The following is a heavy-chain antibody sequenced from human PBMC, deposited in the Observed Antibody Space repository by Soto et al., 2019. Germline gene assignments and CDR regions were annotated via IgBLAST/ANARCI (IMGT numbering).Heavy chain of an antibody. CDR3: AQGKRQDTAMVTYWFDP. CDR2: IYYSGST. Sequence: QVQLQESGPGLVKPSQTLSLTCTVSGGSISSNGYYWSWIRQHPGKGLEWIGYIYYSGSTYYNPSLKSRVTISVDTSKNQFSLKLSSVTAADTAVYYCAQGKRQDTAMVTYWFDPWGQGTLVTVSS. D-gene: IGHD5-18*01. CDR1: GGSISSNGYY. V-gene: IGHV4-31*03. J-gene: IGHJ5*02.